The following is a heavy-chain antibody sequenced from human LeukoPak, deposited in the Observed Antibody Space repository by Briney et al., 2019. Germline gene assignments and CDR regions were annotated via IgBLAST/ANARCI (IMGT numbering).Heavy chain of an antibody. Sequence: GGSLRLSCAASGFAFSSYSMNWVRQAPGKGLEWISSISSSSSYIYYADSVKCRFTISRDNAKNSLYLQMNSLRAEDTAVYYCAREHQLLFDYWGQGTLVTASS. D-gene: IGHD2-2*01. CDR1: GFAFSSYS. CDR3: AREHQLLFDY. V-gene: IGHV3-21*01. J-gene: IGHJ4*02. CDR2: ISSSSSYI.